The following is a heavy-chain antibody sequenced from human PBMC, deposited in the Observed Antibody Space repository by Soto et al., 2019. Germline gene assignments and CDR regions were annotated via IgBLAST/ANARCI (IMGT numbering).Heavy chain of an antibody. Sequence: SETLSLTCSVSDDSINSDKYYWGWIRQPPGKGLKWIGSIYYRGNTNYNPSLQTRVTISLDKSKNQFSLKLSSVTAADTAVYYCARDESYGDYGSGYYYYGMDVWGQGTTVTVSS. D-gene: IGHD4-17*01. CDR1: DDSINSDKYY. V-gene: IGHV4-39*07. CDR2: IYYRGNT. CDR3: ARDESYGDYGSGYYYYGMDV. J-gene: IGHJ6*02.